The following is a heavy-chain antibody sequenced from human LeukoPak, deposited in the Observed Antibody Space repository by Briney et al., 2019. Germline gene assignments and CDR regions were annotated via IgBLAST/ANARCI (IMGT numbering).Heavy chain of an antibody. D-gene: IGHD3-22*01. J-gene: IGHJ4*02. CDR2: MNPKSGNT. CDR1: GYTFSAYD. Sequence: ASVKVSCKASGYTFSAYDINWVRQAPGQGLEWLGWMNPKSGNTGVAQKLQGRLFMTRNTSITAAYMELRSLRFEDTAVYYCTRGRGWLAPFDFWGQGTRVTVSS. V-gene: IGHV1-8*01. CDR3: TRGRGWLAPFDF.